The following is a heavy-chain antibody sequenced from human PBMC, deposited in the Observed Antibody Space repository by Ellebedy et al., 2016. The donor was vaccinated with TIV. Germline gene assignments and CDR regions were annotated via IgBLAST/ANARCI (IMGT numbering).Heavy chain of an antibody. Sequence: GESLKISCKASGYSITSYLISWVRQMPGKGLEWMGRIDPGDSYTNYNPSFQDHVTISADKSISTVFLHWSSLRASDTGMYFCARHGYSSSADHWGQGTLVTVSS. CDR3: ARHGYSSSADH. V-gene: IGHV5-10-1*01. CDR1: GYSITSYL. D-gene: IGHD2-2*03. J-gene: IGHJ4*02. CDR2: IDPGDSYT.